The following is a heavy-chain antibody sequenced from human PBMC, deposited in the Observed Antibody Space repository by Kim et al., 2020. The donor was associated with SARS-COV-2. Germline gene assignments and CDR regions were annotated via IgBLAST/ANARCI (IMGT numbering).Heavy chain of an antibody. Sequence: GGSLRLSCAASGFTFSHDWMTWVRQAPGKGLEWVANINQDGSESYYVDSVKGRFTISRGNAKNSLYLQMNSLRVEDTAVYYCARSVFGDNYWGQGTLVSV. V-gene: IGHV3-7*01. CDR1: GFTFSHDW. CDR3: ARSVFGDNY. J-gene: IGHJ4*02. CDR2: INQDGSES. D-gene: IGHD3-10*02.